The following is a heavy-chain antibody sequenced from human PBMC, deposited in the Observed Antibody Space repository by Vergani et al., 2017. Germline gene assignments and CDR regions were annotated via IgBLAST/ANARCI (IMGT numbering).Heavy chain of an antibody. V-gene: IGHV3-15*01. D-gene: IGHD3-22*01. CDR2: IRSKTDGGTT. J-gene: IGHJ4*02. Sequence: EVQLVESGGGLVQPGGSLKLSCAASGFTFSGSAMHWVRQASGKGLEWVGRIRSKTDGGTTDYAAPVKGRFTISRDDSKNTLYLQMNSLKTEDTAVYYCTTAPQYYYDSSGYSRPFDYWGQGTLVTVSS. CDR3: TTAPQYYYDSSGYSRPFDY. CDR1: GFTFSGSA.